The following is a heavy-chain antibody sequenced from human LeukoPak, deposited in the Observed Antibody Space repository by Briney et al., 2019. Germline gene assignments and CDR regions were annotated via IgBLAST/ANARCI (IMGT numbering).Heavy chain of an antibody. CDR3: ARVRGSSGYTSEYYFDS. V-gene: IGHV3-21*01. CDR1: GFTFSSYS. J-gene: IGHJ4*02. CDR2: ISSSSSYI. D-gene: IGHD3-22*01. Sequence: GGSLRLSCAASGFTFSSYSMDWVRQAPGKGLEWVSSISSSSSYIYYADSVKGRFTISRDNAKNSLYLQMNSLRAEDTAVYYCARVRGSSGYTSEYYFDSWGQGTLVTVSS.